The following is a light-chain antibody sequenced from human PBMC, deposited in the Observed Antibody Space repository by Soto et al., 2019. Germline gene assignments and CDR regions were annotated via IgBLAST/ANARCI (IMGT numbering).Light chain of an antibody. V-gene: IGKV3-20*01. CDR1: QSVSSIY. CDR2: ATS. J-gene: IGKJ5*01. CDR3: QQYGSSPIT. Sequence: ESVLTLSPSTLSLSPGERATLSRRASQSVSSIYLAWYQQKPGQAPSLLIYATSSRATGIPDRFSGSGSGTDFSLTISRLEPEDYAVDYCQQYGSSPITFGQGTRLEI.